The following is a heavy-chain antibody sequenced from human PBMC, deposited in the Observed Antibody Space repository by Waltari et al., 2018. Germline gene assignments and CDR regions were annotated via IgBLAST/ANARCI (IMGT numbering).Heavy chain of an antibody. J-gene: IGHJ6*02. V-gene: IGHV4-34*01. CDR3: ARDSCSSTSCYGNYYYGMDV. CDR2: INHSGST. Sequence: QVQLQQWGAGLLKPSETLSLTCAVYGGSFRGYYWSWFRQPPGNGLEWIGEINHSGSTNYNPSLKSRVTISVDTSKNQFSLKLSSVTAADTAVYYCARDSCSSTSCYGNYYYGMDVWGQGTTVTVSS. D-gene: IGHD2-2*01. CDR1: GGSFRGYY.